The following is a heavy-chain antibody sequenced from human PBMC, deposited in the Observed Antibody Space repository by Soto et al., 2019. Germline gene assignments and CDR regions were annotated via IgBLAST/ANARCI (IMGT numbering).Heavy chain of an antibody. J-gene: IGHJ6*02. CDR3: EEEMNFGKLSVV. CDR2: IFPKFGTT. CDR1: GDTDTNYV. Sequence: SVKVSCKASGDTDTNYVISWVRQAPGQGLEWMGGIFPKFGTTYSAQKLQDRLTITADESTSTVYMQLSSLRLDDTAVYYCEEEMNFGKLSVVWGQGTTVTVSS. V-gene: IGHV1-69*13. D-gene: IGHD3-16*02.